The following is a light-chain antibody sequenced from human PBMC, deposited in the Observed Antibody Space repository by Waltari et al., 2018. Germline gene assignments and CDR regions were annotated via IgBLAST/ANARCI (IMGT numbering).Light chain of an antibody. V-gene: IGLV3-1*01. CDR3: QAWATGTDVI. CDR2: QNT. Sequence: SYELTQPPSVSVSPGQTATLTCSGDKLGDKDVCWYQQKPGQSPVVVIYQNTKRPSGIPERFSGSNSENTATLTISGTQAMDEADYYCQAWATGTDVIFGGGTKVTVL. J-gene: IGLJ2*01. CDR1: KLGDKD.